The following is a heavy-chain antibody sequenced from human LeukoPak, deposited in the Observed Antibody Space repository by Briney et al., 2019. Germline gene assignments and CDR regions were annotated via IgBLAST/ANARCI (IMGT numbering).Heavy chain of an antibody. CDR2: IFYAGST. Sequence: SETLSLTCAVSGYSISSNHWCGWIRQPPGKGLEWIGYIFYAGSTYYNPSLKSRVTMSVDTSKNQFSLRLSSVTAVDTAVYYCARIGPILGAAWVDYWGQGTLVSVSS. D-gene: IGHD3-3*02. J-gene: IGHJ4*02. V-gene: IGHV4-28*01. CDR1: GYSISSNHW. CDR3: ARIGPILGAAWVDY.